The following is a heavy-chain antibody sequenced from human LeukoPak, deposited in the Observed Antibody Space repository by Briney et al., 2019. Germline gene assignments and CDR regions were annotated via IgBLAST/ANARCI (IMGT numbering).Heavy chain of an antibody. CDR2: ISKDGSEK. D-gene: IGHD7-27*01. J-gene: IGHJ4*02. V-gene: IGHV3-30-3*01. Sequence: GRSLRLSCAASGFTFSSYAMHWVRQAPGKGLEWVAVISKDGSEKFYADSVKGRFTISRDHSKNTLYLQMNSLRAEDTAVYSCARELGTGEVSGFDYWGQGTLVTVSS. CDR1: GFTFSSYA. CDR3: ARELGTGEVSGFDY.